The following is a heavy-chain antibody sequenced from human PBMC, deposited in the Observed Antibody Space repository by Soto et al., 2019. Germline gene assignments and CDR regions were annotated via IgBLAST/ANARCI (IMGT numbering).Heavy chain of an antibody. D-gene: IGHD2-2*01. CDR2: ISSSSSYI. Sequence: EVQLVESGGGLVKPGGSLRLSCAASGFTFSSYSMNWVRQAPGKELEWVSSISSSSSYIYYADSVKGRFTISRDNAKNSLYLQMNSLRAEDTAVYYCAGYCSSTSCYAYYYYYMDVWGKGTTVTVSS. CDR3: AGYCSSTSCYAYYYYYMDV. V-gene: IGHV3-21*01. J-gene: IGHJ6*03. CDR1: GFTFSSYS.